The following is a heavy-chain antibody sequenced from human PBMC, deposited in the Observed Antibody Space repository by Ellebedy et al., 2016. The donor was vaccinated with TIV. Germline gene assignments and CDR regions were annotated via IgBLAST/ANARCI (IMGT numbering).Heavy chain of an antibody. CDR2: MWYDGGNK. D-gene: IGHD4-17*01. CDR1: GFTFSNFG. V-gene: IGHV3-33*08. CDR3: ARDQWKEGHYKDGMDV. J-gene: IGHJ6*02. Sequence: GESLKISCAASGFTFSNFGMHWVRQAPGKGLEWVAAMWYDGGNKYYGDPVKGRFTISRDSSKNTLYLQMNSLRAEDTAVYYCARDQWKEGHYKDGMDVWGQGTSVTVSS.